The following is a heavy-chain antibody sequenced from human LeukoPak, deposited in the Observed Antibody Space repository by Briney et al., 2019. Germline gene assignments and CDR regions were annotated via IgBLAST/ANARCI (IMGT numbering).Heavy chain of an antibody. CDR3: ARITIFGVVPRAFDI. J-gene: IGHJ3*02. CDR1: GYTFTSYG. V-gene: IGHV1-18*01. D-gene: IGHD3-3*01. CDR2: ISAYNGNT. Sequence: GGPVKVSCKASGYTFTSYGISWARQAPGQGLEWMGWISAYNGNTNYAQKLQGRVTMTTDTSTSTAYMELRSLRSDDTAVYYCARITIFGVVPRAFDIWGQGTMVTVSS.